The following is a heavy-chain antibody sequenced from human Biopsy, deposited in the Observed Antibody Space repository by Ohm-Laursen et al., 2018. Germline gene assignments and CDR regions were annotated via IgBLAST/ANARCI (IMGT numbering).Heavy chain of an antibody. J-gene: IGHJ6*02. V-gene: IGHV3-33*06. CDR1: GFSFSDYG. D-gene: IGHD3-16*01. Sequence: SLRLSCAASGFSFSDYGMHWVRQAPGRELEWVAVIWYDGTNKYYAESVEGRFTISRDNSKNMVYLQMGSLTVEDTAVYYCAKVHDSGYYYYSMDVWGQGTTVTVSS. CDR2: IWYDGTNK. CDR3: AKVHDSGYYYYSMDV.